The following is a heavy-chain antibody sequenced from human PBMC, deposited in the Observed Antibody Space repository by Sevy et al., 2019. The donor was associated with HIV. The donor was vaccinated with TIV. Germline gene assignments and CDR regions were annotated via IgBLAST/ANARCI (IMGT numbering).Heavy chain of an antibody. CDR1: GGSASSGDHY. Sequence: SETLSLTCAVSGGSASSGDHYWNWIRQHPGKGLEWIGYISNSGSTDYNPSLKSRASISVDKAKKKFSLKLTFTSVTAADTAMYYCARGQRYECWSGYPDYFDYWGQGTLATVSS. CDR2: ISNSGST. D-gene: IGHD3-3*01. J-gene: IGHJ4*02. V-gene: IGHV4-31*11. CDR3: ARGQRYECWSGYPDYFDY.